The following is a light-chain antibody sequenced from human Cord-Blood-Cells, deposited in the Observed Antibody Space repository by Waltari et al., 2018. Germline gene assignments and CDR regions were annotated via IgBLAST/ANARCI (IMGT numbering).Light chain of an antibody. CDR3: QQYDNLPYT. J-gene: IGKJ2*01. Sequence: DLQMTQSPSSLSASVGDRVTITCQASQDISNYLNWYQQKPGTAPKLLIYDASNLETGVPSRFSGSGSGTDFTITISSLQPEDIATYYCQQYDNLPYTFGQGTKLEIK. CDR1: QDISNY. V-gene: IGKV1-33*01. CDR2: DAS.